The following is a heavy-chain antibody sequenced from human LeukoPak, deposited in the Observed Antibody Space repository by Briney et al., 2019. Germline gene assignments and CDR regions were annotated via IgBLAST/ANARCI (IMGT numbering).Heavy chain of an antibody. Sequence: ASVKVSCKASGYTFTNYAMHLVRQAPGQRLEWMGWINAGNGNTKYSQKFQGRVTITRDTSASTAYMELSSLRSEDTAVYYCARGSFDPWGQGTLVTVSS. J-gene: IGHJ5*02. CDR2: INAGNGNT. CDR1: GYTFTNYA. CDR3: ARGSFDP. V-gene: IGHV1-3*01.